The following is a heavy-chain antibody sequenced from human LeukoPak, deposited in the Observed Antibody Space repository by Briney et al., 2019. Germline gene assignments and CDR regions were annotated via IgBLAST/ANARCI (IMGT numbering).Heavy chain of an antibody. CDR1: GGTFNSYA. Sequence: SVKVSCKASGGTFNSYAISWVRQAPGQGLEWMGGIIPIFGTTNYARKFRGRVTLTADKSTRTAYMELSSLRSEDTAVYYCARALPSGDGFDYWGQGTLVTVSS. J-gene: IGHJ4*02. CDR3: ARALPSGDGFDY. V-gene: IGHV1-69*06. D-gene: IGHD4-17*01. CDR2: IIPIFGTT.